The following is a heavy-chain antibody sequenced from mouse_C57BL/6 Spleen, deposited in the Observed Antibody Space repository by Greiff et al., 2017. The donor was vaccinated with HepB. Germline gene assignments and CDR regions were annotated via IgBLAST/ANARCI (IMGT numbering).Heavy chain of an antibody. D-gene: IGHD1-1*01. Sequence: QVQLQQSGPELVKPGASVKISCKASGYAFSSSWMNWVKQRPGKGLEWIGRIYPGDGDTNYNGKFKGKATLTADKSSSTAYMQLSSLTSEDSAVYFCARGDYGQGDAMDYWGQGTSVTVSS. V-gene: IGHV1-82*01. CDR3: ARGDYGQGDAMDY. J-gene: IGHJ4*01. CDR1: GYAFSSSW. CDR2: IYPGDGDT.